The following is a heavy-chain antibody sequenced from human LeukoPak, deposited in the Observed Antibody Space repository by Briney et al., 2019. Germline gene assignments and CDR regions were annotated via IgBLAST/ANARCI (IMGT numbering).Heavy chain of an antibody. V-gene: IGHV4-34*01. J-gene: IGHJ4*02. Sequence: SETLSLICAVYGGSFSGYYWSWIRQPPGKGLEWIGEINHSGSTNYNPSLKSRVTISVDTSKNQFSLKLSSVTAADTAVYYCARGRDGIVGATDFDYWGQGTLVTVSS. D-gene: IGHD1-26*01. CDR1: GGSFSGYY. CDR3: ARGRDGIVGATDFDY. CDR2: INHSGST.